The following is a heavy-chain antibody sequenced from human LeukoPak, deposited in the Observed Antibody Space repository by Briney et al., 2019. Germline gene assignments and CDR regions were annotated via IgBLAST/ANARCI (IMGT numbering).Heavy chain of an antibody. Sequence: PGGSLRLSCAASGFAFSSYAMNWVRQAPGKGLEWVSGISGSGGTTYYADSVKGRFTISRDNSKNTLYLQMNSLRAEDTALYYCAKIGRETGPAAMSDAFDIWGQGTLVTVSS. CDR1: GFAFSSYA. V-gene: IGHV3-23*01. D-gene: IGHD2-2*01. J-gene: IGHJ3*02. CDR2: ISGSGGTT. CDR3: AKIGRETGPAAMSDAFDI.